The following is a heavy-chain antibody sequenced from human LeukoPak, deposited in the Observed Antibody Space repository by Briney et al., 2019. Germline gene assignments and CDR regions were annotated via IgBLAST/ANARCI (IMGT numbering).Heavy chain of an antibody. D-gene: IGHD6-19*01. V-gene: IGHV3-23*01. CDR2: ISTSGSDT. J-gene: IGHJ3*02. CDR3: AKASGGSGWYLPFDI. CDR1: GFTFSSYG. Sequence: GGSLRLSCAASGFTFSSYGMNWARQAPGKGLEWVSIISTSGSDTHYADSMKGRFTISRDNSKNTVYLQMNSLRAEDTAVYYCAKASGGSGWYLPFDIWGQGTMVTVSS.